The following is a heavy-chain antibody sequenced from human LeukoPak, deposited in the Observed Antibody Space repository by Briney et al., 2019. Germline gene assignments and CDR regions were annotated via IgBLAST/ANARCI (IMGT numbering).Heavy chain of an antibody. CDR3: AKVAWDIVVVPAAYGLDY. J-gene: IGHJ4*02. V-gene: IGHV3-23*01. Sequence: PGGSLRLSCAASGFTFDDYGMSWVRQAPGKGLEWVSAISGSGGSTYYADSVKGRFTISRDNSKNTLYLQMNSLRAEDTAVYYCAKVAWDIVVVPAAYGLDYWGQGTLVTVSS. D-gene: IGHD2-2*01. CDR1: GFTFDDYG. CDR2: ISGSGGST.